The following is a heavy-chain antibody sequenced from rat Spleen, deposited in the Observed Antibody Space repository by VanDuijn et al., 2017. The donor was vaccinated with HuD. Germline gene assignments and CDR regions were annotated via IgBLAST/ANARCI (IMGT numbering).Heavy chain of an antibody. D-gene: IGHD3-5*01. CDR1: GFTFSDYY. V-gene: IGHV5-22*01. Sequence: EVQLVESDGGLVQPGRSLKLSCAASGFTFSDYYMAWVRQAPKKGLEWVASISYEGSSTYYGDSVKGRFTISRDNAKSTLYLQMNSLRSEDTATYYCASPPLFDYWGQGVMVTVSS. J-gene: IGHJ2*01. CDR3: ASPPLFDY. CDR2: ISYEGSST.